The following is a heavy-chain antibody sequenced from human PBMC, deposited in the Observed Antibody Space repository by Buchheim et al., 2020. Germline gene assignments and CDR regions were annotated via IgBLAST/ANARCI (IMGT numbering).Heavy chain of an antibody. Sequence: QVQLVQSGAEVKKPGASVKVSCKASGYTFTSYYMHWVRQAPGQGLEWMGIINPSGGSTSYAQKFQGRVTMTRDTSTSTVYMELSSLRSEDTAVYYCARDLLEVVAATTSRYYYYGMDVWGQGTT. J-gene: IGHJ6*02. CDR1: GYTFTSYY. D-gene: IGHD2-15*01. CDR2: INPSGGST. CDR3: ARDLLEVVAATTSRYYYYGMDV. V-gene: IGHV1-46*01.